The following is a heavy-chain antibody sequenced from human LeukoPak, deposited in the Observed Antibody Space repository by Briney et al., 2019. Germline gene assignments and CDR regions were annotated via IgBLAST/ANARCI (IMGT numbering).Heavy chain of an antibody. V-gene: IGHV4-38-2*01. CDR2: IYHSGST. CDR1: GYSISSGYY. J-gene: IGHJ5*02. CDR3: ARSYCGGDCYSP. Sequence: SETLSLTCAVSGYSISSGYYWGWIRQPPGKGLEWIGSIYHSGSTYYNPSLKSRVTISVDTSKNQFSLKLSSVTAADTAVYYCARSYCGGDCYSPWSQGTPVTVSS. D-gene: IGHD2-21*02.